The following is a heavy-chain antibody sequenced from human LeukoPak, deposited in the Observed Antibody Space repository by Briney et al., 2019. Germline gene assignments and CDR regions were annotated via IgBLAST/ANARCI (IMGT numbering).Heavy chain of an antibody. J-gene: IGHJ4*02. CDR3: ARANVVVTSHFDY. CDR1: GYTFTGYY. V-gene: IGHV1-2*02. CDR2: INPNSGGT. Sequence: ASVTVSCKASGYTFTGYYMHWVRQAPGQGLEWMGWINPNSGGTNYAQKFQGRVTMTRDTSISTAYMELSRLRSDDTAVYYCARANVVVTSHFDYWGQGTLVTVSS. D-gene: IGHD2-21*02.